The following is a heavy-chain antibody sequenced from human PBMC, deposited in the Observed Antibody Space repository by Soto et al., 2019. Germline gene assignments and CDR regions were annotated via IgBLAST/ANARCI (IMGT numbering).Heavy chain of an antibody. V-gene: IGHV4-34*01. J-gene: IGHJ6*02. Sequence: SETLSLTCAVYGGSFRGYYWSWIRQPPGNGLEWIGEINHSGSTNYNPSLKSRVTISVDTSKNQFSLKLSSVTAADTAVYYCAREDRYYCSGGSCYPDVWGQGTTVTVSS. D-gene: IGHD2-15*01. CDR2: INHSGST. CDR3: AREDRYYCSGGSCYPDV. CDR1: GGSFRGYY.